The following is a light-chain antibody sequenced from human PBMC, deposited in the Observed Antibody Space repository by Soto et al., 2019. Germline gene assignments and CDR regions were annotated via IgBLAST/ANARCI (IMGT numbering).Light chain of an antibody. J-gene: IGLJ2*01. Sequence: QSVLTQPPSVSGAPGQRVTISCTGSSSNIGANYDVHWYQHRPGTAPKLLIFGNNNRPSGVPDRFSGSKSGTSASLAITGLQADDEADYYCQSYDRSLSSPIFGGGTKLTVL. CDR3: QSYDRSLSSPI. V-gene: IGLV1-40*01. CDR1: SSNIGANYD. CDR2: GNN.